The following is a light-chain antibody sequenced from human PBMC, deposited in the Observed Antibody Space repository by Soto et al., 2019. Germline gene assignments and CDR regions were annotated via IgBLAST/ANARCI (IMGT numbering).Light chain of an antibody. CDR1: QSVRNNY. V-gene: IGKV3-20*01. Sequence: EIVLTQSPGTLSLSPGERATLSCRASQSVRNNYVAWYQQKPGQAPRLLIYAASSRATGIPDRISGSGSGTDFTLTISRLEPEDFAVYYCQQYCSAPEMFGQGTKVEL. CDR2: AAS. J-gene: IGKJ1*01. CDR3: QQYCSAPEM.